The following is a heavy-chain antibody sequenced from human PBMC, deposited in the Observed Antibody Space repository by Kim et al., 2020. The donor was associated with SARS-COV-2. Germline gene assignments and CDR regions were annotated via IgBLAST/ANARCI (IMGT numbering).Heavy chain of an antibody. V-gene: IGHV5-51*01. CDR1: GYSFTSYW. D-gene: IGHD3-3*01. CDR2: IYPGDSDT. CDR3: ARGYITIFGAVGDWFDP. J-gene: IGHJ5*02. Sequence: GESLKISCKGSGYSFTSYWIGWVRQMPGKGLEWMGIIYPGDSDTRYSPSFQGQVTISADKSISTAYLQWSSLKASDTAMYYCARGYITIFGAVGDWFDPWGQGTLVTVSS.